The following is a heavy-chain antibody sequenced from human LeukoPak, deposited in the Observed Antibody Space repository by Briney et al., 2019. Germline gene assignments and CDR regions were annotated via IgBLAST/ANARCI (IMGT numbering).Heavy chain of an antibody. CDR2: IYYSGST. CDR3: ARQWDGDYVDY. CDR1: GGSISSSSYY. D-gene: IGHD4-17*01. J-gene: IGHJ4*02. V-gene: IGHV4-39*01. Sequence: SETLSLTCTVSGGSISSSSYYWGWIRQPPGKGLEWIGSIYYSGSTYYNPSLKGRVTISVDTSKNQFSLKLSSVTAADTAVYYCARQWDGDYVDYWGQGTLVTVSS.